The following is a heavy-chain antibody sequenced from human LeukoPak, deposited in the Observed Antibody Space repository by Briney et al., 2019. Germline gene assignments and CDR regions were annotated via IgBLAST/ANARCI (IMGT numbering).Heavy chain of an antibody. Sequence: PSETLSLTCTVSGGSISSYYWSWIRQPPGKGLEWVGYIYTSGSTNYNPSLKSRVTISVDTSENQFSLKLSSVTAADTAVYYCARQRSAYYDSSGYLDAFDIWGQGTMVTVSS. CDR2: IYTSGST. V-gene: IGHV4-4*09. D-gene: IGHD3-22*01. CDR3: ARQRSAYYDSSGYLDAFDI. J-gene: IGHJ3*02. CDR1: GGSISSYY.